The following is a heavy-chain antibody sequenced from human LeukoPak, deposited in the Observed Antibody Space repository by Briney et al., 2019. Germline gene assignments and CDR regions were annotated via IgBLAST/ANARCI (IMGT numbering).Heavy chain of an antibody. J-gene: IGHJ6*02. Sequence: SQTLSLTCTVSGGSITSGDYYWSWIRQPPGKGLEWIGYIYYSGSTYYNPSLKSRVTISVDTSKNQFSLKLSSVTAADTAVYYCARALTGDRDYTPFYYYYYGMDVWGQGTTVTVSS. D-gene: IGHD4-11*01. CDR2: IYYSGST. CDR1: GGSITSGDYY. V-gene: IGHV4-30-4*01. CDR3: ARALTGDRDYTPFYYYYYGMDV.